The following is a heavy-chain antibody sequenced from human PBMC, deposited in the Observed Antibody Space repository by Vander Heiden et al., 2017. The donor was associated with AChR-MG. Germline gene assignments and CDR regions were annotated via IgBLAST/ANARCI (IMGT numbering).Heavy chain of an antibody. CDR2: MYYSGST. Sequence: GWIRQPPGKGLESIGNMYYSGSTYYNPTLTSRGTIPVDTSKNQFPLRLTSGTAADAAVYCGGPLSRSGRYFDYWGQGTLVTVSS. V-gene: IGHV4-39*01. D-gene: IGHD6-19*01. J-gene: IGHJ4*02. CDR3: GPLSRSGRYFDY.